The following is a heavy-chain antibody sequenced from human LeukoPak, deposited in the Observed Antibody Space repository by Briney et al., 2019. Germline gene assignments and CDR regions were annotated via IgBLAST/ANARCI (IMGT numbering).Heavy chain of an antibody. CDR3: ARIGYSSSSFDY. J-gene: IGHJ4*02. V-gene: IGHV3-7*01. Sequence: GGSLRLSCAASGFIFTRYWMSWVRQAPGKGLEWVANIKQDGSEKDYVDSVKGRLTISRDNAKNSLYLQMNSLRAEDTAVYYCARIGYSSSSFDYWGQGTLVTVSS. CDR1: GFIFTRYW. CDR2: IKQDGSEK. D-gene: IGHD6-6*01.